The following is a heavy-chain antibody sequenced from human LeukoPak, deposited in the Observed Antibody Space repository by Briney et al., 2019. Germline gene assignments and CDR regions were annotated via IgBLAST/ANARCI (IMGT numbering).Heavy chain of an antibody. CDR2: INHSGST. J-gene: IGHJ3*02. D-gene: IGHD6-19*01. Sequence: PSETLSLTCAVYGGSFSGYYWSWIRQPPGKGLEWIGEINHSGSTNYNPSLKSRVTISVDTSKNQFSLKLSSVTAADTAVYYCARPYNSGWYWGNACDIWGQGTMVTVSS. CDR3: ARPYNSGWYWGNACDI. V-gene: IGHV4-34*01. CDR1: GGSFSGYY.